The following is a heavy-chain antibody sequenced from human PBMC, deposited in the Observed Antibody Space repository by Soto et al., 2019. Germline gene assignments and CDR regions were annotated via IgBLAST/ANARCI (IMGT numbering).Heavy chain of an antibody. D-gene: IGHD2-2*01. CDR1: GGTFSSYA. CDR2: IIPIFGTA. J-gene: IGHJ5*02. CDR3: ARAGYCSSTSCSNPRGNWFDP. Sequence: QVQLVQSGAEVKKPGSSVKVSCKASGGTFSSYAISWVRQAPGQGLEWMGGIIPIFGTANYAQKFQGRVTITADESTSTAYMELSSLRSEDTAVYYCARAGYCSSTSCSNPRGNWFDPWGQGTLVTVSS. V-gene: IGHV1-69*01.